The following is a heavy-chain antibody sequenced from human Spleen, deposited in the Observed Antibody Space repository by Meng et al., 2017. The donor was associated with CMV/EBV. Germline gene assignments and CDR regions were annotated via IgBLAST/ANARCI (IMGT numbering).Heavy chain of an antibody. V-gene: IGHV4-4*07. J-gene: IGHJ4*02. CDR1: GGSISSYS. CDR2: IYTSGST. CDR3: ATGSGDFDH. Sequence: VQLHDSGPGLVKPSETLSLTCTFSGGSISSYSCSWIRQPAGKGLEWIGRIYTSGSTNYNPSLKSRVTMSVDTSKNQISLRLRSVTAADTAVYYCATGSGDFDHWGQGTLVTVAS. D-gene: IGHD1-26*01.